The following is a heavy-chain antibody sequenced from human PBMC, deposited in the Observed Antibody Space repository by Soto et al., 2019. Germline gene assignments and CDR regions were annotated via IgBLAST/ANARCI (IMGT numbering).Heavy chain of an antibody. Sequence: SETLSLTCTVSGVSISDSYWAWIRQPTGKGLEWIGRVFTSGSTTYNPSLKSRVTMSVDASKRQFFLRLNSLTAADTAVYYCAREPDGGYLDYWGQGALVTVSS. D-gene: IGHD2-2*01. CDR2: VFTSGST. V-gene: IGHV4-4*07. CDR3: AREPDGGYLDY. J-gene: IGHJ4*02. CDR1: GVSISDSY.